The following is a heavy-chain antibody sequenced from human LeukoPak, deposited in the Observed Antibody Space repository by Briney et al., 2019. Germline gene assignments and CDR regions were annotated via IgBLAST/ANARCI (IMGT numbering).Heavy chain of an antibody. V-gene: IGHV4-61*01. CDR2: IYYSGST. CDR1: GGSVGSGSYY. CDR3: ARSTGSQLLWFGEFDY. J-gene: IGHJ4*02. D-gene: IGHD3-10*01. Sequence: SETLSLTCTVSGGSVGSGSYYWSWIRQPPGKGLEWIGYIYYSGSTNYNPSLKSRVTISVDTSENQFSLKLSSVTAADTAVYYCARSTGSQLLWFGEFDYWGQGTLVTVSS.